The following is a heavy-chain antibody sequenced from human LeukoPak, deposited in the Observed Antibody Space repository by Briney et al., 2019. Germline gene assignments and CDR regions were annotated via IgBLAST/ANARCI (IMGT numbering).Heavy chain of an antibody. V-gene: IGHV3-30-3*01. D-gene: IGHD6-13*01. J-gene: IGHJ5*02. CDR2: ISYDGSNK. CDR3: ARDALRVSDNWFDP. Sequence: PGRSLRLSCAASGFTFSSYAMHWVRQAPGKGLEWVAVISYDGSNKYYADSVKGRFTISRDNSKNTLYLQMNSLRAEDTAVYYCARDALRVSDNWFDPWGQGTLVTVSS. CDR1: GFTFSSYA.